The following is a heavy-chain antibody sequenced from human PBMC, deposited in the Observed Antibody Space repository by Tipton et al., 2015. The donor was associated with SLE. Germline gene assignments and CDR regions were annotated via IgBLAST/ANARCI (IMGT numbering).Heavy chain of an antibody. Sequence: SLRLSCAASGFTFSSYAMSWVRQAPGKGLEWVSAISGSGGSTYYADSVKGRFTISRDNSKNTLHLQMNSLRAEDTAVYYCAKDRGVSGSWDYYYGMDVWGQGTTVTVSS. V-gene: IGHV3-23*01. CDR1: GFTFSSYA. CDR2: ISGSGGST. D-gene: IGHD1-26*01. J-gene: IGHJ6*02. CDR3: AKDRGVSGSWDYYYGMDV.